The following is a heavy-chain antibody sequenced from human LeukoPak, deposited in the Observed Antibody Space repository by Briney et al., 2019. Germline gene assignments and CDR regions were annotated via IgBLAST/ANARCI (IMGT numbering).Heavy chain of an antibody. J-gene: IGHJ4*02. Sequence: GGSLRLSCAASGFPFSSYWMHWVRQAPGKGLVWVSRINSDGSSTSYADSVKGRFTISRDNAKNTLYLQMNSLRAEDTAVYYCARSNVQADYYDSSGYSNWGQGTLVTVSS. D-gene: IGHD3-22*01. V-gene: IGHV3-74*01. CDR2: INSDGSST. CDR3: ARSNVQADYYDSSGYSN. CDR1: GFPFSSYW.